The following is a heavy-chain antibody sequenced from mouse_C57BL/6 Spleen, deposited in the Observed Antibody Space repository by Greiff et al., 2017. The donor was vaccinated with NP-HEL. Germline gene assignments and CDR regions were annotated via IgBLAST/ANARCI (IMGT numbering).Heavy chain of an antibody. CDR3: TRSGGNYPYYAMDY. J-gene: IGHJ4*01. CDR2: IDPETGGT. D-gene: IGHD2-1*01. CDR1: GYTFTDYE. Sequence: QVQLQQSGAELVRPGASVTLSCKASGYTFTDYEMHWVKQTPVHGLEWIGAIDPETGGTAYNQKFKGKAILTADKSSSTAYMELRSLTSEDSAVYYCTRSGGNYPYYAMDYWGQGTSVTVSS. V-gene: IGHV1-15*01.